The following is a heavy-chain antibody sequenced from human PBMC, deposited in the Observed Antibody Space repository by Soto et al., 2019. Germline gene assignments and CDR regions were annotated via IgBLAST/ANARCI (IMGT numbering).Heavy chain of an antibody. CDR1: GFPFSSYA. CDR3: AKFEPRWLMVYAIPGYFDY. D-gene: IGHD2-8*01. J-gene: IGHJ4*02. CDR2: ISGSGGST. V-gene: IGHV3-23*01. Sequence: GSLRLSCSASGFPFSSYAISWVRQAPGKGLEWVSAISGSGGSTYYADSGKGRFTIPRDNSKYQLYQQMNSGRAEDTAVYYCAKFEPRWLMVYAIPGYFDYWGQGTLVTVSS.